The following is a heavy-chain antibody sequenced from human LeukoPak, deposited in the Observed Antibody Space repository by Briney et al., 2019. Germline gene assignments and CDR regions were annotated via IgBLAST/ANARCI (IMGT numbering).Heavy chain of an antibody. D-gene: IGHD1-14*01. J-gene: IGHJ2*01. CDR2: IRYDGIVT. CDR3: ARANPADFNL. CDR1: EFTFSNYW. Sequence: GGTLRLSCVASEFTFSNYWIHWVRQPPGKGLVWVSRIRYDGIVTNYADSVEGRFTISRDNAKNTVHLQMNSLRDDDTAVYYCARANPADFNLWGRGTLVTVSS. V-gene: IGHV3-74*01.